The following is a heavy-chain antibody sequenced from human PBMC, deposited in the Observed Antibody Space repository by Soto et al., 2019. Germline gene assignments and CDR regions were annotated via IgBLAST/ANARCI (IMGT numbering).Heavy chain of an antibody. CDR1: GFTVTSNG. Sequence: GGSLRLSCGVSGFTVTSNGVSWVRQAPGKGLEWVSAISPNGQGIWYADSVKGRFTISRDISRNTVFLHMDSLRAEDTAVYYCAKDRHYPRDCFHYWGQGTLVTVSS. D-gene: IGHD3-10*01. V-gene: IGHV3-23*01. J-gene: IGHJ4*02. CDR3: AKDRHYPRDCFHY. CDR2: ISPNGQGI.